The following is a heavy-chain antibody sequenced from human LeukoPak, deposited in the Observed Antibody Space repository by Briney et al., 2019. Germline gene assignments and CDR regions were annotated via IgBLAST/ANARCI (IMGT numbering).Heavy chain of an antibody. Sequence: SETLSLTCAVSGGSISSSNWWSWVRQPPGKGLEWIGVIYHSGSTNYNPSLKSRVTISVDKSKNQFSLKLSSVTAADTAVYYCARDIDGSGAFDIWGQGTMVTVSS. CDR3: ARDIDGSGAFDI. J-gene: IGHJ3*02. V-gene: IGHV4-4*02. CDR2: IYHSGST. D-gene: IGHD3-10*01. CDR1: GGSISSSNW.